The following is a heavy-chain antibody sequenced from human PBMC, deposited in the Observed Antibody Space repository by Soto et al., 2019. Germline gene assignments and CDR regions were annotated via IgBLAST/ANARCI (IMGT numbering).Heavy chain of an antibody. CDR3: AKSLYDHTARDYYYYGMDV. D-gene: IGHD3-3*01. CDR2: ISYDGSNK. V-gene: IGHV3-30*18. Sequence: ESGGGVVQPGRSLRLSCAASGFTVSSYGMHWVRQAPGKGLEWVAVISYDGSNKYYADSVKGRFTISRDNSKNTLYLQMNSLRAEDTAVYYCAKSLYDHTARDYYYYGMDVWGQGTTVTVSS. J-gene: IGHJ6*02. CDR1: GFTVSSYG.